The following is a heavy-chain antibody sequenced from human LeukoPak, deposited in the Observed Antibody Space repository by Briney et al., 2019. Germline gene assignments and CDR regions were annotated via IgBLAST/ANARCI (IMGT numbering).Heavy chain of an antibody. CDR2: IYYSGNT. CDR3: ARVIRGSACRIYFDY. V-gene: IGHV4-59*01. CDR1: GGSIRNNY. Sequence: SEALSLTCTVSGGSIRNNYWSWIRQPPGKELEWIGFIYYSGNTNYNPSLRSRITISVDTSKNQFSLKLTSVTAADTAVYFCARVIRGSACRIYFDYWGQGALVTVSS. J-gene: IGHJ4*02. D-gene: IGHD1-26*01.